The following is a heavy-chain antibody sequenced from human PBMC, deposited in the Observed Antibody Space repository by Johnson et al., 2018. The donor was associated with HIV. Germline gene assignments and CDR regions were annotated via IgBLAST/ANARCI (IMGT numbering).Heavy chain of an antibody. J-gene: IGHJ3*02. V-gene: IGHV3-9*01. CDR1: GFTFDDYD. CDR2: ISWNSGTI. Sequence: VQLVESGGGLVQPGRSLRLSCPASGFTFDDYDMHWVRQVPGKGLEWVSGISWNSGTIAYADSVKGRFTISRDNAKNSLYLQMNSLRAEDTALYYCAKVDEYYGGAFDIWGQGTMVTVSS. CDR3: AKVDEYYGGAFDI. D-gene: IGHD2/OR15-2a*01.